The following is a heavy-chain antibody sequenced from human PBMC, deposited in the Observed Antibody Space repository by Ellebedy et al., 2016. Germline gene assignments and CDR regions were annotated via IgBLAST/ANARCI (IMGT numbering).Heavy chain of an antibody. V-gene: IGHV3-11*01. CDR2: INSGGDTI. J-gene: IGHJ4*02. CDR1: GFTLSDYY. Sequence: GESLKISCAASGFTLSDYYMSWVRQAPGKGLEWLSYINSGGDTIYYADSVKGRFTISRDNAKNSLYLQMDSLRADDTAVYYCARSVGMFYWGQGALVTVSS. CDR3: ARSVGMFY. D-gene: IGHD7-27*01.